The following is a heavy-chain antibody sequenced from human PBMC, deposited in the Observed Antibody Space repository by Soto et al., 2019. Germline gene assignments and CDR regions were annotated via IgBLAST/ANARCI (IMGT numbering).Heavy chain of an antibody. J-gene: IGHJ3*02. V-gene: IGHV2-5*01. D-gene: IGHD3-22*01. CDR1: GFSLSTSGVG. CDR3: AQSDYYDSSGYYKGGAFDI. Sequence: QITLKESGPTLVKPTQPLTLTCTFSGFSLSTSGVGVGWIRQPPGKALEWLALIYWYDDKRYSPSLKSRLTIPKDTSKNQVVRTRTNMDPVDTATYYCAQSDYYDSSGYYKGGAFDIWGQGRMVTVSS. CDR2: IYWYDDK.